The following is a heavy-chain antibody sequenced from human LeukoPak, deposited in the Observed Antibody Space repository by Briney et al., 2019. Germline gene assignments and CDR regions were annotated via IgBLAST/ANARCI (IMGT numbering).Heavy chain of an antibody. J-gene: IGHJ6*02. CDR1: GGFISPYY. D-gene: IGHD3-9*01. V-gene: IGHV4-59*01. Sequence: TPSETLSLTCVVSGGFISPYYWSWIRQSPGKGLEWIGYIDPSGSASYNPSLKSRVAIFVDTSKNLVSLILTSVSASDTAIYYCARDHWLFSSKTWYYYGMDVWGQGTTVTVSS. CDR3: ARDHWLFSSKTWYYYGMDV. CDR2: IDPSGSA.